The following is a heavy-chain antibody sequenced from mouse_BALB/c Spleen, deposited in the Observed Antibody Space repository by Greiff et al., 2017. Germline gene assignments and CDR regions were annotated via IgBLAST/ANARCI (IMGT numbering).Heavy chain of an antibody. CDR3: ARPVLRLRYFDV. D-gene: IGHD1-2*01. V-gene: IGHV5-6*01. CDR2: ISSGGSYT. J-gene: IGHJ1*01. CDR1: GFTFSSYG. Sequence: EVKLVESGGDLVKPGGSLKLSCAASGFTFSSYGMSWVRQTPDKRLEWVATISSGGSYTYYPDSVKGRFTISRDNAKNTLYLQMSSLKSEDTAMYYCARPVLRLRYFDVWGAGTTVTVAS.